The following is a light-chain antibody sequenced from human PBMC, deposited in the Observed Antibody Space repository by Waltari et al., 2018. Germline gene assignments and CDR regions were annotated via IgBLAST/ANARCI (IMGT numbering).Light chain of an antibody. J-gene: IGKJ1*01. CDR2: LAS. Sequence: DIQMTQSPSSLSASVGDRVTIPCRASQGIDIFLAWYQQKPGKAPKRLISLASTVQSGVPSRFSGSGSGTDFTLTISSLQPDDVATYYCQKYNSAPWTFGQGTKVEIK. CDR1: QGIDIF. V-gene: IGKV1-27*01. CDR3: QKYNSAPWT.